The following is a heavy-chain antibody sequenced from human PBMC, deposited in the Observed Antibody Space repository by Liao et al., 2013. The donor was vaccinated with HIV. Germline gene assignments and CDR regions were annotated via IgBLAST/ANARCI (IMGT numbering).Heavy chain of an antibody. CDR2: FYSRGTT. Sequence: QVQLQESGPGLVKPSQTLSLTCTVSGGSISSGSYYWSWIRQPAGKGLEWIGRFYSRGTTNYNSSLKSRVTMSVDTSKNQFSLEVTSLSAADTAVYYCARTRRHSGSGSYAHYFYYYMDVWAKGTTVTVSS. J-gene: IGHJ6*03. D-gene: IGHD3-10*01. CDR3: ARTRRHSGSGSYAHYFYYYMDV. CDR1: GGSISSGSYY. V-gene: IGHV4-61*02.